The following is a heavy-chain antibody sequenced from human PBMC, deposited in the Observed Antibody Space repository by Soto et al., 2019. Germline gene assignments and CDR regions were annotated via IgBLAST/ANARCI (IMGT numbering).Heavy chain of an antibody. V-gene: IGHV3-23*01. Sequence: GGSLRLSCAASGFTFSSYAMSWVRQAPGKGLEWVSAIGGSGGSTYYADSVKGRFTISRDNSKNTLYLQMNSLRAEDTAVYYCAKDPIPYSSSWYFDYWGQGTLVTVSS. CDR1: GFTFSSYA. D-gene: IGHD6-13*01. CDR3: AKDPIPYSSSWYFDY. J-gene: IGHJ4*02. CDR2: IGGSGGST.